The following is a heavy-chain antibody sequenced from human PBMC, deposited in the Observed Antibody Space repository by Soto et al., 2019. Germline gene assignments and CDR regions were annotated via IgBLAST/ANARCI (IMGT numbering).Heavy chain of an antibody. CDR2: ITTSGGNT. Sequence: EVPLLESGGGLVQPGGSLRLSCAASGFTFSTYAMSWVRQAPGKGLEWVSTITTSGGNTYYADSVQGRFTISRDNSKNTLYLQMNSLRAEDTAVYYCAGRYCTNGVCYNNYYYYIDVWGKGTTVTVSS. V-gene: IGHV3-23*01. CDR3: AGRYCTNGVCYNNYYYYIDV. CDR1: GFTFSTYA. D-gene: IGHD2-8*01. J-gene: IGHJ6*03.